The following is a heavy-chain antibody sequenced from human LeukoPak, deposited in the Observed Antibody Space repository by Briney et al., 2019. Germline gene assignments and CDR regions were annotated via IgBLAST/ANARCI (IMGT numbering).Heavy chain of an antibody. CDR1: GFTLGDYA. CDR2: IRSKAYGGTT. J-gene: IGHJ4*02. V-gene: IGHV3-49*04. CDR3: TRARYAGSYYTYYFDY. D-gene: IGHD1-26*01. Sequence: GGSLRLSCTPSGFTLGDYAMSWVRRAPGKGLEWVAFIRSKAYGGTTEYAASVKGRFTISRDDSKSIAYLQMSGLKTEDTALYYCTRARYAGSYYTYYFDYWGQGTLVAVSS.